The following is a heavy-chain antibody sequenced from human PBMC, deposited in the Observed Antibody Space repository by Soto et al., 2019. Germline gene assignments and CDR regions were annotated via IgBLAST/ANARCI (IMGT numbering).Heavy chain of an antibody. V-gene: IGHV3-21*01. CDR2: ISSTSSYI. CDR1: GFTFSPYT. J-gene: IGHJ4*02. Sequence: EVQLVESGGGLVKPGGSLRLSCAASGFTFSPYTITWVRQAPGKGLEWVSSISSTSSYIYYADSVKGRFTISRDSATNSLHLQMSSLRVEDTAVYYCARDVSGSSGNFPTYFDYWGQGTVVTVSP. D-gene: IGHD1-26*01. CDR3: ARDVSGSSGNFPTYFDY.